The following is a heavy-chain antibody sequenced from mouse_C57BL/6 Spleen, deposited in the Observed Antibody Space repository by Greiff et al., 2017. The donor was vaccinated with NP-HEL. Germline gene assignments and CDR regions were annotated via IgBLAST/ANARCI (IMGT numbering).Heavy chain of an antibody. D-gene: IGHD1-1*01. Sequence: VQLQQPGAELVRPGTSVKLSCKAPGYTFTSYWMHWVKQRSGQGLEWIGVIDPSDSYTNYNQKFKGKATLTVDTSSSTAYMQLSSLTSEDSAVYYCARTYYGSSFYYAMDYWGQGTSVTVSS. CDR1: GYTFTSYW. CDR2: IDPSDSYT. J-gene: IGHJ4*01. CDR3: ARTYYGSSFYYAMDY. V-gene: IGHV1-59*01.